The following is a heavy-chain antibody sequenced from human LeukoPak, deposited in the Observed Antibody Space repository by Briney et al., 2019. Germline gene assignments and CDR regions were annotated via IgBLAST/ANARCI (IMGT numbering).Heavy chain of an antibody. CDR1: GGSFSGYY. CDR2: INHSGST. D-gene: IGHD6-19*01. CDR3: ARGSAVAGMDFDY. V-gene: IGHV4-34*01. J-gene: IGHJ4*02. Sequence: PSETLSLTCAVYGGSFSGYYWSWIRQPPGKGLEWIGEINHSGSTNYNPSLKSRVTISEDTSKNRFSLKLSSVTAADTAVYYCARGSAVAGMDFDYWGQGTLVTVSS.